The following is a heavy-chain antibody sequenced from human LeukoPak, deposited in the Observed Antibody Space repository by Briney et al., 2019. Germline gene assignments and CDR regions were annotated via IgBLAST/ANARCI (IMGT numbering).Heavy chain of an antibody. CDR2: INHSGST. J-gene: IGHJ5*02. CDR3: ARRYCSSTSCYTWQLNWFDP. CDR1: GGSFSGYY. D-gene: IGHD2-2*02. Sequence: SETLSLTCAVYGGSFSGYYWSWIRQPPGKGLEWIGEINHSGSTNYNPSLKSRVTISVDTSRNQFSLKLSSVTAADTAVYYCARRYCSSTSCYTWQLNWFDPWGQGTLVTVSS. V-gene: IGHV4-34*01.